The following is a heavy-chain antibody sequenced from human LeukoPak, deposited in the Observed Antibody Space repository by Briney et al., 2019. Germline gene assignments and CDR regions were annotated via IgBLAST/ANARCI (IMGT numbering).Heavy chain of an antibody. D-gene: IGHD6-19*01. CDR1: GGSISSYY. CDR2: IYYSGST. CDR3: ARSLAGIPVAGTFDY. Sequence: SETLSLTCTVSGGSISSYYWSWIRQPPGKGLEWIGYIYYSGSTNYNPSLKSRVTISVDTSKNQFSLKLSSVTAADTAVYYCARSLAGIPVAGTFDYWGQGTLVTVSS. V-gene: IGHV4-59*01. J-gene: IGHJ4*02.